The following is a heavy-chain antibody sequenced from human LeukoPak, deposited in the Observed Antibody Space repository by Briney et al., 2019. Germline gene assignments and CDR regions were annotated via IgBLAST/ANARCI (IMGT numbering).Heavy chain of an antibody. V-gene: IGHV4-61*01. J-gene: IGHJ4*02. CDR1: GGSVSSGSDY. CDR2: IYYSGST. CDR3: ARGDYSGGFGELLL. Sequence: SETLSLTCTVSGGSVSSGSDYWSWIRQPPGKGLEWIGYIYYSGSTNYNPSLKSRVTVSVDTSKNQFSLKLSSVTAADTAVYYCARGDYSGGFGELLLWGQGTLVTVSS. D-gene: IGHD3-10*01.